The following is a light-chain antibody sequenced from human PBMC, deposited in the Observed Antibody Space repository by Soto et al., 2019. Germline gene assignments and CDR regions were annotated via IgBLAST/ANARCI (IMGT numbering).Light chain of an antibody. CDR2: DASN. Sequence: DIQVTQSPSTLSASLGDRVTITCRASQIISKSLAWYQQKPGRAPKLLIYDASNSMVGGLESRFSGSGSGTEFTLTISDLQPDDFATYYCQHYNSYSEAFGQGTKVELK. CDR3: QHYNSYSEA. V-gene: IGKV1-5*01. J-gene: IGKJ1*01. CDR1: QIISKS.